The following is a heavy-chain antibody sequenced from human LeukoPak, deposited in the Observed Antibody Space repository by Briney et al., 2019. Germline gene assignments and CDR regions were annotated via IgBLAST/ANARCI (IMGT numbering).Heavy chain of an antibody. D-gene: IGHD3-10*01. V-gene: IGHV4-59*08. Sequence: PSETLSLTCTVSGGSISSYYWSWIRQPPGKGLEWIGYIYYSGSTNYNPSLKSRVTISVDTSKNQFSLKLSSVTAADTAVYYCARHFRDPYYYGSGSYSFFDYWGQGTLVTVSS. CDR1: GGSISSYY. CDR3: ARHFRDPYYYGSGSYSFFDY. CDR2: IYYSGST. J-gene: IGHJ4*02.